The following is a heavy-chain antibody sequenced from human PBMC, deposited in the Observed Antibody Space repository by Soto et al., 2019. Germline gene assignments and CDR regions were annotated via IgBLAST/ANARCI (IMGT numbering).Heavy chain of an antibody. D-gene: IGHD2-2*02. J-gene: IGHJ6*02. CDR3: ARYYCSSSSGYTGPDYYAVISG. CDR2: IDPSDSYT. CDR1: GYRFTPYW. Sequence: GEALTSSCKGSGYRFTPYWISLVRQMPGTGQEWMGRIDPSDSYTNYSPSFQGHVTISADKSISTAYLQWSSLKASDTAMYYCARYYCSSSSGYTGPDYYAVISGWVQRSTVTVSS. V-gene: IGHV5-10-1*01.